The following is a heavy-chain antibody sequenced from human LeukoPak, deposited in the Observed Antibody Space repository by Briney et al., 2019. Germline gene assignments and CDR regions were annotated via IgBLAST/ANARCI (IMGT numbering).Heavy chain of an antibody. CDR1: GGTFSSYA. CDR3: AREDAPYSSSWYY. Sequence: GTSVKVSCKASGGTFSSYAISWARQAPGQGLEWMGRIIPIFGTANCAQKFQGRVTITTDESTSTAYMELSSLGSEDTAVYYCAREDAPYSSSWYYWGQGTLVTVSS. D-gene: IGHD6-13*01. J-gene: IGHJ4*02. V-gene: IGHV1-69*05. CDR2: IIPIFGTA.